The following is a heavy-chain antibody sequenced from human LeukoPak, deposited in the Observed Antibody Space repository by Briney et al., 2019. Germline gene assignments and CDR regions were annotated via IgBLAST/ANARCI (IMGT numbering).Heavy chain of an antibody. V-gene: IGHV1-2*04. J-gene: IGHJ4*02. Sequence: ASVKVSCKASGYTFTSYGITWVRQAPGQGLEWMGWINPNSGGTNYAQKFQGWVTMTRDTSISTAYMELSRLRSDDTAVYYCARDWDKTGLPDYWGQGTLVTVSS. CDR1: GYTFTSYG. CDR2: INPNSGGT. D-gene: IGHD7-27*01. CDR3: ARDWDKTGLPDY.